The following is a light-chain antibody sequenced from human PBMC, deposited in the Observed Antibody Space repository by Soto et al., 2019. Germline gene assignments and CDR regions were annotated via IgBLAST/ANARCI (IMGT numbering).Light chain of an antibody. Sequence: EIVMTQSPVTLSVSPGERATLSCRASQNVSNKLARYQQKPGQAPRLLFFGASTRATGIPARFSGSGSGTEFSLTISSLQSEDFAVYYCQQYDNWYTFSQGTKLEIK. J-gene: IGKJ2*01. CDR2: GAS. CDR1: QNVSNK. CDR3: QQYDNWYT. V-gene: IGKV3-15*01.